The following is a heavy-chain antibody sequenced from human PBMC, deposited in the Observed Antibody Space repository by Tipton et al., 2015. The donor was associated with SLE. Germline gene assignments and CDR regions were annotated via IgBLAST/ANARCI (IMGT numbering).Heavy chain of an antibody. V-gene: IGHV4-59*01. Sequence: TLSLTCTVSGGSISSYYWSWIRQTPGKGLEWIGYIYYSGSTNYNPSLKSRVTISVDTSKNQFSLKLSSVTAADTAVYYCARDPGNDQDVFYFDLWGRFPLVTVSS. D-gene: IGHD3-10*01. CDR3: ARDPGNDQDVFYFDL. CDR1: GGSISSYY. J-gene: IGHJ2*01. CDR2: IYYSGST.